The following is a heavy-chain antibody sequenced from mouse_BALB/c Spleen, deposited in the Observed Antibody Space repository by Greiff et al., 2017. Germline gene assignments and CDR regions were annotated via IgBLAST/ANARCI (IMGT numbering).Heavy chain of an antibody. Sequence: QLQESGPELVKPGASVKMSCKASGYTFTSYVMHWVKQKPGQGLEWIGYINPYNDGTKYNEKFKGKATLTSDKSSSTAYMELRSLTSEDSAVYYCATGPAWFAYWGQGTLVTVSA. CDR3: ATGPAWFAY. CDR2: INPYNDGT. D-gene: IGHD4-1*01. CDR1: GYTFTSYV. J-gene: IGHJ3*01. V-gene: IGHV1-14*01.